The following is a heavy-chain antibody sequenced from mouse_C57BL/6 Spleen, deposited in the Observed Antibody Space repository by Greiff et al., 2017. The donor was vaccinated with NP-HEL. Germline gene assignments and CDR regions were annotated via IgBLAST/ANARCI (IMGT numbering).Heavy chain of an antibody. CDR1: GFTFSDYG. Sequence: EVKLMESGGGLVKPGGSLKLSCAASGFTFSDYGMHWVRQAPEKGLEWVAYISSGSSTIYYADTVKGRFTISRDNAKNTLFLQMTSLRSEDTAMYYCARPNYGNYGGYFDYWGQGTTLTVSS. J-gene: IGHJ2*01. CDR3: ARPNYGNYGGYFDY. D-gene: IGHD2-1*01. CDR2: ISSGSSTI. V-gene: IGHV5-17*01.